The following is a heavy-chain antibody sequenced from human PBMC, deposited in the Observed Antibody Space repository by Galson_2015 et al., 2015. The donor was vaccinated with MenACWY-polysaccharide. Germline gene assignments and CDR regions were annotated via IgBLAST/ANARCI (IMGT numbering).Heavy chain of an antibody. J-gene: IGHJ4*02. CDR3: ARLSATGTVTFDY. CDR1: GYSFTSNW. CDR2: IYPADSDT. Sequence: QSGAEVKKPGESLKISCKGSGYSFTSNWIGWVRQMPGKGLEWMGIIYPADSDTRYGPSFQGQVTISADKSISTAYLQWSSLKAPDTAVYYCARLSATGTVTFDYWGQGTLVTVSS. D-gene: IGHD4-17*01. V-gene: IGHV5-51*03.